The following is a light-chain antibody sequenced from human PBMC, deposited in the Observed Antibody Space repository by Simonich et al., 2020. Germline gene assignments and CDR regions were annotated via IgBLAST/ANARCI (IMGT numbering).Light chain of an antibody. CDR3: MQSIQLPLT. J-gene: IGKJ4*01. V-gene: IGKV2D-29*02. CDR1: QTLLHSYGKYD. Sequence: DIVMTQTPLSLSVTPGQQSSFSCKSIQTLLHSYGKYDFYWYLQKPSQSLQHLIYEVSTRFSGVSGRFSGSGSGTVFTLKISRVEAEDVGVYYCMQSIQLPLTFGGGTKVEIK. CDR2: EVS.